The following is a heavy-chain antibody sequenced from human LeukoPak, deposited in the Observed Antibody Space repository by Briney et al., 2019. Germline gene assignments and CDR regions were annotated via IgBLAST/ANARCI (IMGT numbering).Heavy chain of an antibody. Sequence: PSETLSRTCAVYGGSFSGYYWSWIRQSPGKGLEWIGEINHSGSTNYNPSLKSRVTISVDTSKNQFSLKLSSVTAADTAVYYCARFKRTYSGSQRAFDIWGQGTMVTVSS. D-gene: IGHD1-26*01. V-gene: IGHV4-34*01. CDR1: GGSFSGYY. CDR2: INHSGST. J-gene: IGHJ3*02. CDR3: ARFKRTYSGSQRAFDI.